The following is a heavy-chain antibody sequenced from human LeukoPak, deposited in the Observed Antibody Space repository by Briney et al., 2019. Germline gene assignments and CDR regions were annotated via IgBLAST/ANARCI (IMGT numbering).Heavy chain of an antibody. CDR3: ARYLAAGYFDL. CDR2: IYYTGST. CDR1: GGSIVSYY. Sequence: ETLSLPCTVSGGSIVSYYWSWLRQPPGKGLEWIGYIYYTGSTNYNPSLKSRVTISVDTSKNQSSLKLSSVTAADTAVYYCARYLAAGYFDLWGRGTLVTVSS. V-gene: IGHV4-59*08. J-gene: IGHJ2*01. D-gene: IGHD6-25*01.